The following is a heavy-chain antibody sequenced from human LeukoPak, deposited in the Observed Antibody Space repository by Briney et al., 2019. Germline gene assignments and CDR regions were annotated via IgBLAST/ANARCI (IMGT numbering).Heavy chain of an antibody. D-gene: IGHD2-2*01. CDR1: GGTFSSYA. Sequence: GASVKVSCKASGGTFSSYAISWVRQAPGQGLEWMGGIIPIFGTANYAQKFQGRVTITRDTSASTAYMELSSLRSEDTAVYYCARGVVVPAANDYWGQGTLVTVSS. CDR2: IIPIFGTA. J-gene: IGHJ4*02. V-gene: IGHV1-69*05. CDR3: ARGVVVPAANDY.